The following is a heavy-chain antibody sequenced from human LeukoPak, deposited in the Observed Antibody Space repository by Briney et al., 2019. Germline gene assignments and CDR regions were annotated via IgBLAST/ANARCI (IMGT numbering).Heavy chain of an antibody. J-gene: IGHJ4*02. CDR2: TYYRSRWYN. CDR3: TRGGAAAGFDF. V-gene: IGHV6-1*01. D-gene: IGHD6-13*01. CDR1: GDSVSSNSAV. Sequence: SQTLSLTCAISGDSVSSNSAVWNWIRQSPSRDLEWLGRTYYRSRWYNDYAVSVTSRISVNPDTSKNQFSLQLNSVTPEDTAVYYCTRGGAAAGFDFWGQGTLVTVSS.